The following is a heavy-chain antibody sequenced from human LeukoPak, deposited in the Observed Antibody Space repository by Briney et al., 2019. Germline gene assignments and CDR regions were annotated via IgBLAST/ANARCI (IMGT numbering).Heavy chain of an antibody. V-gene: IGHV4-30-4*08. CDR3: ARDLSYGGNRAFDY. CDR1: GGSISSGDYY. Sequence: SGTLSLTCTVSGGSISSGDYYWSWIRQPPGKGLEWIGYIYYSGSTYYNPSLKSRVTISVDTSKNQFSLKLSSVTAADTAVYYCARDLSYGGNRAFDYWGQGTLVTVSS. D-gene: IGHD4-23*01. CDR2: IYYSGST. J-gene: IGHJ4*02.